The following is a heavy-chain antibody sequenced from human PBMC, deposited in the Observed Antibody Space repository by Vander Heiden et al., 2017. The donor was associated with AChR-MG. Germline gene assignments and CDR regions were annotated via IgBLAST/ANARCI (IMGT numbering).Heavy chain of an antibody. CDR2: TNPSSGNA. CDR3: ARAERGRTCSFCGFDI. D-gene: IGHD1-26*01. Sequence: QAQLVQSGSEVRKPGASVRVSCSASGYTFTDFDINWVRQAPGQGLEWMGWTNPSSGNAAFAERFQGRVTSSSRSSTGTAYLELTTLTSGDTALYFCARAERGRTCSFCGFDIWGQGTMGPVS. V-gene: IGHV1-8*02. J-gene: IGHJ3*02. CDR1: GYTFTDFD.